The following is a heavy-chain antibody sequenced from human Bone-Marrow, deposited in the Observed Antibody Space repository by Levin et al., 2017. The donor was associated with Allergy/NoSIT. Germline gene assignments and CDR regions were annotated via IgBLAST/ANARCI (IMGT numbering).Heavy chain of an antibody. Sequence: PSETLSLTCTVSGGSISSYYWSWIRQPPGKGLEWIGYIYYSGSTHYNPSLKSRVTISLDTSKNHFSLKLSSVIAADTAVYYCARSSLRLGELAPDYWGQGTLVTVSS. D-gene: IGHD3-16*01. CDR2: IYYSGST. CDR3: ARSSLRLGELAPDY. CDR1: GGSISSYY. V-gene: IGHV4-59*08. J-gene: IGHJ4*02.